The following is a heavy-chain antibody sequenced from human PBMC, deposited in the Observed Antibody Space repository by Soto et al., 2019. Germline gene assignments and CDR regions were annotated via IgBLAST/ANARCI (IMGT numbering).Heavy chain of an antibody. CDR1: GYTFTSYD. D-gene: IGHD6-19*01. V-gene: IGHV1-8*01. Sequence: QVQLVQSGAEVKKPGASVKVSCKASGYTFTSYDINWVRQATGQGLEWMGWMNPNSGNTGYAQKFQGRVTMTRNTSISTAYMELSSLRSEDTAVYYCARTLIALGGSRWPGSDAFDIWGQGTMVTVSS. CDR3: ARTLIALGGSRWPGSDAFDI. J-gene: IGHJ3*02. CDR2: MNPNSGNT.